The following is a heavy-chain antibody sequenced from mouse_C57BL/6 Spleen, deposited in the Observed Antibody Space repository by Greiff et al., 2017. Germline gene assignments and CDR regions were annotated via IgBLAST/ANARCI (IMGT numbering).Heavy chain of an antibody. V-gene: IGHV1-81*01. CDR1: GYTFTSYG. J-gene: IGHJ1*03. Sequence: VKLQQSGAELARPGASVKLSCKASGYTFTSYGISWVKQRTGQGLEWIGEIYPRSGNTYYNEKFKGKATLTADKSSSTAYMELRSLTSEDSAVXFCASQAVRELGYFDVWGTGTTVTVSS. CDR3: ASQAVRELGYFDV. D-gene: IGHD2-14*01. CDR2: IYPRSGNT.